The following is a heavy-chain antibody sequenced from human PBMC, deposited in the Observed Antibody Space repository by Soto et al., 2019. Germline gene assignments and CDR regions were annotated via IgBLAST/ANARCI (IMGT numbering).Heavy chain of an antibody. CDR2: IYFSGGT. CDR1: GGSISSYY. CDR3: ARESRSWYGSIWDY. Sequence: SETLSLSCTVSGGSISSYYWSWIRQPPGKGLEWIGYIYFSGGTNYNPSLKSRVTISVDTSKNQFSLKLSSVTAADTAVYYCARESRSWYGSIWDYWGQGTLVTVSS. V-gene: IGHV4-59*12. J-gene: IGHJ4*02. D-gene: IGHD6-13*01.